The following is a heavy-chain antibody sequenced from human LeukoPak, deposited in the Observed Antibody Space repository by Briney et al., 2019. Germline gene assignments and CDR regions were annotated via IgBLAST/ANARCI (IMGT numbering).Heavy chain of an antibody. D-gene: IGHD5-12*01. CDR2: IISSGSTL. J-gene: IGHJ3*02. Sequence: GGSLRLSCAASGFTFSNYEMNWVRQAPGKGLEWVSYIISSGSTLYYANSVKGRVTISRDNAKNSLYLQMNSLRAEDTAVYYCARDGSGYGHDAFDIWGQGTMVTVSS. CDR1: GFTFSNYE. V-gene: IGHV3-48*03. CDR3: ARDGSGYGHDAFDI.